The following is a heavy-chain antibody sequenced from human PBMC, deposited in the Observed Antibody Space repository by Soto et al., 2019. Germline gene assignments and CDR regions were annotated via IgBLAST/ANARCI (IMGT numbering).Heavy chain of an antibody. D-gene: IGHD2-8*01. Sequence: QVQLVESGGGVVQPGRSLRLCCAASGFTFSSYGMHWVRQAPGKGLEWVAVISYDGSNKYYADSVKGRFTISRDNSKNTLYLQMNSLRAEDTAVYYCAFVPPRTGYYYYGMDVWGQGTTVTVSS. V-gene: IGHV3-30*03. J-gene: IGHJ6*02. CDR1: GFTFSSYG. CDR3: AFVPPRTGYYYYGMDV. CDR2: ISYDGSNK.